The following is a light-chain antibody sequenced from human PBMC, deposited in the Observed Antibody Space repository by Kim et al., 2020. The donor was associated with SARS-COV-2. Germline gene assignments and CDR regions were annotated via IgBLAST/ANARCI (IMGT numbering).Light chain of an antibody. J-gene: IGLJ2*01. CDR1: KLGVTD. V-gene: IGLV3-1*01. CDR3: QAWDSSTVV. CDR2: QDS. Sequence: VSPGQTASITCSGDKLGVTDAGWYPQQAGPSPVLVIYQDSTRPSGIPEPFAGSNAGKTASLTIGGTQAMDEADNYCQAWDSSTVVFGGGTQLTVL.